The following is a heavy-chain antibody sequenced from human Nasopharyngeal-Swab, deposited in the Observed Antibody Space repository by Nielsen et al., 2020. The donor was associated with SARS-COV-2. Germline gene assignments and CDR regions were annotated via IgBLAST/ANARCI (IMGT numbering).Heavy chain of an antibody. Sequence: GESLKISCAASGFTFSSYWMTWVRQPPGKELEWVANINQDGSGKYYVDSVKGRFTISRDNADKPLYLEMNTLRAEDTAVYFCARVADYGDKSRFQPLPYWGRGTLVTVSS. CDR1: GFTFSSYW. V-gene: IGHV3-7*01. CDR3: ARVADYGDKSRFQPLPY. CDR2: INQDGSGK. J-gene: IGHJ4*02. D-gene: IGHD4-17*01.